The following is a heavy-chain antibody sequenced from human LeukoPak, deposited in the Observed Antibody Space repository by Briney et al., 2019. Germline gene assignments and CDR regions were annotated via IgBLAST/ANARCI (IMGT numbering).Heavy chain of an antibody. CDR2: INPNSGGT. V-gene: IGHV1-2*02. D-gene: IGHD3-10*01. CDR3: AKGYYGSGSYGWFDY. Sequence: AASVKVSCKASGYTFTGYYMHWVRQAPGQGLEWMGWINPNSGGTNYAQKFQGRVTMTRDTSISTAYMELSRLRSDDTAVYYCAKGYYGSGSYGWFDYWGQGTLVTVSS. CDR1: GYTFTGYY. J-gene: IGHJ4*02.